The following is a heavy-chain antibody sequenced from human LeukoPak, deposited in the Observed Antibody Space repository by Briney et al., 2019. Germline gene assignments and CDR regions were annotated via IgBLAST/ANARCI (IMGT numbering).Heavy chain of an antibody. D-gene: IGHD6-13*01. CDR2: MYSGGTT. CDR3: ARHSGHSSTNDAFDI. V-gene: IGHV4-59*01. Sequence: SETLSLTCTVSDGSFNGYYWSWIRQPPGKGLDWIGYMYSGGTTNYSPSLKSRVTISEDMSKNQFSLKLTSVTAADTAVYYCARHSGHSSTNDAFDIWGQGTMVIVSS. CDR1: DGSFNGYY. J-gene: IGHJ3*02.